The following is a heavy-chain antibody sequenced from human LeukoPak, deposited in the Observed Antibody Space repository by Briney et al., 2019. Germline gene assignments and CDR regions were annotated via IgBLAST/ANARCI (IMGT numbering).Heavy chain of an antibody. CDR2: ISGSGGST. Sequence: PGGSLRLSCAASGFTFSSYAMSWVRQAPGKELEWVSAISGSGGSTYYADSVKGRFTISRDNSKNTLYLQMNSLRAEDTAVYYCAKFIVVVPAAIDYWGQGTLVTVSS. CDR1: GFTFSSYA. J-gene: IGHJ4*02. CDR3: AKFIVVVPAAIDY. V-gene: IGHV3-23*01. D-gene: IGHD2-2*01.